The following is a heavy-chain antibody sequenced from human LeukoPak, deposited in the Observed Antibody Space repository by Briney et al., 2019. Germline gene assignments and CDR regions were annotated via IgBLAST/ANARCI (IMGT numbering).Heavy chain of an antibody. V-gene: IGHV3-66*02. J-gene: IGHJ4*02. CDR1: GFTVSSNY. D-gene: IGHD1-26*01. Sequence: PGGSLRLSCAASGFTVSSNYMSWVRQAPGKGLEWVSVIYSGGSTYYADSVKGRFTISRDNSRNTLYLQMNSLRAEDTAVYYCAREGGSYYFDYWGQGTLVTVSS. CDR3: AREGGSYYFDY. CDR2: IYSGGST.